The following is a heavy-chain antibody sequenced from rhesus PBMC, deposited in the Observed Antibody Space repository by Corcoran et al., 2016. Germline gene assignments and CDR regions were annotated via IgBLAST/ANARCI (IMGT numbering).Heavy chain of an antibody. D-gene: IGHD6-25*01. CDR1: GYSISRGYG. J-gene: IGHJ4*01. CDR2: ISDSGSS. CDR3: ARGGAAAGWYFDY. V-gene: IGHV4-127*01. Sequence: QVQLQESGPGRVKPSETLSLSCAVSGYSISRGYGWSWIRQPPGKGLEWIGDISDSGSSYYPPSLKGRVTLELAASQNQFSLKVSSVTAADTAGDYCARGGAAAGWYFDYWGQGVLVTVSS.